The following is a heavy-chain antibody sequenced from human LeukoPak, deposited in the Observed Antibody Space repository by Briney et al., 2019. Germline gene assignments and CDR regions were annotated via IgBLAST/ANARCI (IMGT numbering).Heavy chain of an antibody. CDR1: GGSFNDYY. Sequence: PSETLSLTCAVYGGSFNDYYWNWTRQPPGKGLEWIGEINHRGSTNYNPSLKSRVTISVDTSKNQFSLKLSSVTAADTAVYYCARDGDSGSYDWFDPWGQGTLVTVSS. CDR2: INHRGST. D-gene: IGHD1-26*01. CDR3: ARDGDSGSYDWFDP. J-gene: IGHJ5*02. V-gene: IGHV4-34*01.